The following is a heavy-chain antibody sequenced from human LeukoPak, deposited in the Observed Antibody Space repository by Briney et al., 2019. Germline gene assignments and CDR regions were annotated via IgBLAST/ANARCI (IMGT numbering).Heavy chain of an antibody. Sequence: GRSLRLSCAASGFTFGSYGMHWVRQAPGKGLEWVAVISYDGSNKYYADSVKGRFTISRDNSKNTLYLQMNSLRAEDTAVYYCAKSSGIVVVPAAIPGDWFDPWGQGTLVTVSS. D-gene: IGHD2-2*02. CDR2: ISYDGSNK. V-gene: IGHV3-30*18. CDR1: GFTFGSYG. J-gene: IGHJ5*02. CDR3: AKSSGIVVVPAAIPGDWFDP.